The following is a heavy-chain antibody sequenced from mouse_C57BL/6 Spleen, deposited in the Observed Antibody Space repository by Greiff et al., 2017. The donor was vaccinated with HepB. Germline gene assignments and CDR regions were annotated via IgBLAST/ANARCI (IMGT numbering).Heavy chain of an antibody. J-gene: IGHJ2*01. CDR2: IYPGSGST. CDR1: GYTFTSYW. V-gene: IGHV1-55*01. Sequence: QVQLQQSGAELVKPGASVKMSCKASGYTFTSYWITWVKQRPGQGLEWIGDIYPGSGSTNYNEKFKSKATLTVDTSASTAYMQLSSLTSEDSAVYYCARNYDYDVGVGYWGQGTTLTVSS. CDR3: ARNYDYDVGVGY. D-gene: IGHD2-4*01.